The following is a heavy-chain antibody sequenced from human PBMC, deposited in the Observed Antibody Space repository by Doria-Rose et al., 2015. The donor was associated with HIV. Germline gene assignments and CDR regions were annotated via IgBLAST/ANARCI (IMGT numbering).Heavy chain of an antibody. CDR1: GYSFTRYW. CDR3: ARRRGEGNADEF. V-gene: IGHV5-51*01. D-gene: IGHD2-21*01. Sequence: VQLVRSGPQVKKSGESLKISCKGSGYSFTRYWISWVRQVPGKGLEWMGVVYPGDSDTRYRPSFRGQVPISVDKSINTAYLEWKSLKAPDTALYFCARRRGEGNADEFWGQGTLVNVFS. CDR2: VYPGDSDT. J-gene: IGHJ4*02.